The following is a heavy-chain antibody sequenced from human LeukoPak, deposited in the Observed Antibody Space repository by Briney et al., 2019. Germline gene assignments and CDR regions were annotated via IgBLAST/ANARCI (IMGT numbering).Heavy chain of an antibody. D-gene: IGHD5-18*01. CDR3: AKDMVGYSYGEYDY. J-gene: IGHJ4*02. CDR2: ISWDGGST. CDR1: GFTFDDYA. Sequence: GGSLRLSCAAAGFTFDDYAMHWVRQAPGKGLEWVSLISWDGGSTYYADSVKGRFTISRDNSKNSLYLQMNSLRAEDTALYYCAKDMVGYSYGEYDYWGQGTLVTVSS. V-gene: IGHV3-43D*04.